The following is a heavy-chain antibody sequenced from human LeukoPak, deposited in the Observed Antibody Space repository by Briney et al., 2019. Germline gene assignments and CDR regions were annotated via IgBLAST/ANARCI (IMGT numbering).Heavy chain of an antibody. J-gene: IGHJ4*02. CDR3: ASPRYSSGWYYFDY. CDR2: IIPIFGTA. D-gene: IGHD6-19*01. Sequence: SVKVSCKASGGTFSSYAISWVRQAPGQGLEWMGGIIPIFGTANYAQKFQGRVTITADKSTSTTYMELSSLRSEDTAVYYCASPRYSSGWYYFDYWGQGTLVTVSS. CDR1: GGTFSSYA. V-gene: IGHV1-69*06.